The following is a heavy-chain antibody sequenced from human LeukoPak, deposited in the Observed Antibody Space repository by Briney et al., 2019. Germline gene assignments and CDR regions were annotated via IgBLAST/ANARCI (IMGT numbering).Heavy chain of an antibody. CDR1: GFSFSSQN. J-gene: IGHJ5*02. V-gene: IGHV3-48*04. D-gene: IGHD6-13*01. Sequence: GGSLRLSCAASGFSFSSQNMTWVRQAPGKGLEWISYIDGSGGTTHYADSVGGRFTISRDNAKNSLYLQMNSLRVDDSALYYYARGYGGSWLHSWGPGTLVTVSS. CDR3: ARGYGGSWLHS. CDR2: IDGSGGTT.